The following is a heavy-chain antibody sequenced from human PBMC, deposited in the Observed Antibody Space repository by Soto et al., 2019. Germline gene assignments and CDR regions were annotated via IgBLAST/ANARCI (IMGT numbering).Heavy chain of an antibody. J-gene: IGHJ5*02. Sequence: QVQLQESGPGLVKPSGTLSLTCAVSGGSISSNNWWSWVRQPPGKGLEWIGDIYHSGSTNYNPSLKSRVTISVDKSKNQFSMKLSSVTAADTAVYYCARVIISTWSPSWFDPWGQGTLVTVSS. CDR3: ARVIISTWSPSWFDP. CDR1: GGSISSNNW. V-gene: IGHV4-4*02. CDR2: IYHSGST. D-gene: IGHD6-13*01.